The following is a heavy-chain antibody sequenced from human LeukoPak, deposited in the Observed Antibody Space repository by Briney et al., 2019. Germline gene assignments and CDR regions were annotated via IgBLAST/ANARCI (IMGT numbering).Heavy chain of an antibody. CDR2: ISGSGGST. CDR3: AKAGYGVSSWYPFGY. V-gene: IGHV3-23*01. D-gene: IGHD6-13*01. CDR1: GFTFSSYA. J-gene: IGHJ4*02. Sequence: EGSLRLSCAASGFTFSSYAMSWVRQAPGKGLEWVSAISGSGGSTYYADSVKGRFTISRDNSKNTLYLQMNSLRAEDTAVYYCAKAGYGVSSWYPFGYWGQGTLVTVSS.